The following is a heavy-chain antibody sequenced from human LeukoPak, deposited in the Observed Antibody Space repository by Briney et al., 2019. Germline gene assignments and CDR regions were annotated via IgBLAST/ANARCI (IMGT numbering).Heavy chain of an antibody. J-gene: IGHJ5*02. D-gene: IGHD3-16*01. V-gene: IGHV4-34*01. CDR1: GGSFSGYY. Sequence: PSETLSLTCAVYGGSFSGYYWSWIRQPPGKGLEWIGEINLSGSTNYNPSLKSRVTISVDTSKNQFSLKLSSVTAADTAVYYCASAHEDVSWGQGTLVTVSS. CDR3: ASAHEDVS. CDR2: INLSGST.